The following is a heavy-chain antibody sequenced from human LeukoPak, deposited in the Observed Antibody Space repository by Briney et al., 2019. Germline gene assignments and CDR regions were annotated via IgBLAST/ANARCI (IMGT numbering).Heavy chain of an antibody. CDR2: ISAYNGNT. CDR3: ARSHKYQLLFYWFDP. CDR1: GYTFTSYG. Sequence: ASVKVSCKASGYTFTSYGINWVRQAPGQGLEWMGWISAYNGNTNYAQKFQGRVTMTTDASTSTAYMELRSLRSDDTAVYYCARSHKYQLLFYWFDPWGQGTLVTVSS. J-gene: IGHJ5*02. V-gene: IGHV1-18*01. D-gene: IGHD2-2*01.